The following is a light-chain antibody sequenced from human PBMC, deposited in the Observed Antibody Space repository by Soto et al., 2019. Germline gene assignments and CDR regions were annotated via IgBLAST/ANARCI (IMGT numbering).Light chain of an antibody. CDR1: HSVNTN. CDR3: QQYNDWPFA. CDR2: GAS. J-gene: IGKJ3*01. Sequence: VMTQSPASLSVSPGERATLSCRASHSVNTNLAWYQQKPGQAPRLLIYGASTRASGIPARFSGSGSGTEFTLTISSLQSEDLAIYYCQQYNDWPFAFGPGTKVDI. V-gene: IGKV3-15*01.